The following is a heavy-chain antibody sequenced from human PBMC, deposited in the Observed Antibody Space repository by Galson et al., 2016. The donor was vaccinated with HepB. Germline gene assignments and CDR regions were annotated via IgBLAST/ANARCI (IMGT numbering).Heavy chain of an antibody. D-gene: IGHD4-17*01. Sequence: SETLSLTCGVSGGSLSGYYWGWIRQSPGKGLEWIGDISHSGFTNYIPALKSRVTMSVDTSKNQFSLKLTSVTAAGTAGYYCAKDNDDHGDYAIDYWGQGTLVTVSS. CDR3: AKDNDDHGDYAIDY. J-gene: IGHJ4*02. V-gene: IGHV4-34*01. CDR2: ISHSGFT. CDR1: GGSLSGYY.